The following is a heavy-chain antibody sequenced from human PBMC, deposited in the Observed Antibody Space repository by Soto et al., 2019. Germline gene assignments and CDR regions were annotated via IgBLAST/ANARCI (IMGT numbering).Heavy chain of an antibody. V-gene: IGHV4-31*03. D-gene: IGHD5-18*01. J-gene: IGHJ5*02. Sequence: QVQLQESGPGLVKPSQTLSLTCSVSGCSISSGGYYWSWVRQHPGKGLEWIGYIYSSGSTYHNPSLESRVSISIDTSKNHFSLKLTSGTAADTAVYFCARGTYTYGYEIDLWGHGTLVTVSS. CDR1: GCSISSGGYY. CDR3: ARGTYTYGYEIDL. CDR2: IYSSGST.